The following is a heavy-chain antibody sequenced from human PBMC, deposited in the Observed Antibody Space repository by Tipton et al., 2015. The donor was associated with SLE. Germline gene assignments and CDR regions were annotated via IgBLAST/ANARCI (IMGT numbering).Heavy chain of an antibody. D-gene: IGHD3-9*01. CDR3: ARDHRVNFDWILLDY. J-gene: IGHJ4*02. CDR2: IYYSGTT. V-gene: IGHV4-39*07. CDR1: GESVSSSRYY. Sequence: TLSLTCSVSGESVSSSRYYWAWIRQPPGKGLEWIGSIYYSGTTTYNPSLKSRVAMSLDSSKNQFSLNLTPVTAADTAVYYCARDHRVNFDWILLDYWGQGALVSVSS.